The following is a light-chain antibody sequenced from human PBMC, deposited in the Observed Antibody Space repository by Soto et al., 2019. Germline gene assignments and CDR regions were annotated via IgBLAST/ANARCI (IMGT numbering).Light chain of an antibody. CDR2: EVS. Sequence: QSALTQPASVSGSPGQSITISCTGTSSDVGGYDYVSWYQQHPGTAPKLMIYEVSNRPSGISNRFSGSKSGNTASLTISGLQAEDEADYCCISYSDTSGTLILFGGGTKVPVL. V-gene: IGLV2-14*01. J-gene: IGLJ2*01. CDR3: ISYSDTSGTLIL. CDR1: SSDVGGYDY.